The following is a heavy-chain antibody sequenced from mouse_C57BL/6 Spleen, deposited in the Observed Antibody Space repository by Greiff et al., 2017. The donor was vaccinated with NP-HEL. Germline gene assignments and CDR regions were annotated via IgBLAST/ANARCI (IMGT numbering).Heavy chain of an antibody. D-gene: IGHD2-2*01. V-gene: IGHV1-55*01. CDR3: AGYGYDRYAMDY. CDR1: GYTFTSYW. J-gene: IGHJ4*01. CDR2: IYPGSGST. Sequence: QVQLPHPGSYLFKPWASVKMSCKASGYTFTSYWITWVKQRPGQGLEWIGDIYPGSGSTNYNEKFKSKATLTVDTSSSTAYMQLSSLTSEDSAVYYCAGYGYDRYAMDYWGQGTSVTVSS.